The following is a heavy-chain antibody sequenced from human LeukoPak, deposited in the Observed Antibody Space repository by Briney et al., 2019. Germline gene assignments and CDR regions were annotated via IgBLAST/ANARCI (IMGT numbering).Heavy chain of an antibody. D-gene: IGHD1-26*01. CDR2: INHSGST. CDR1: GGSFSGYY. J-gene: IGHJ4*02. CDR3: ARCPMTVGASPFDY. Sequence: SETLSLTCAVYGGSFSGYYWSWIRQPPGKGLEWIGEINHSGSTNYNPSLKSRVTISVDTSKNQFSLKLSSVTDAGTAVYYCARCPMTVGASPFDYWGQGTLVTVSS. V-gene: IGHV4-34*01.